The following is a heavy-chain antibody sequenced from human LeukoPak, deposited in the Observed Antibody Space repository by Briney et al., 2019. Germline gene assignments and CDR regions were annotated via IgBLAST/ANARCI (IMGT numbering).Heavy chain of an antibody. D-gene: IGHD7-27*01. Sequence: PSETLSLTCALYGGFLSGYYWSWIRQPHRRGLEWIGEINHSGSTTYNPSLKSRVTISVDTSKNQFSLKLSSVTAADTAVYYCASLTGDLNLAAYWGQGTLVTVSS. J-gene: IGHJ4*02. CDR3: ASLTGDLNLAAY. CDR1: GGFLSGYY. V-gene: IGHV4-34*01. CDR2: INHSGST.